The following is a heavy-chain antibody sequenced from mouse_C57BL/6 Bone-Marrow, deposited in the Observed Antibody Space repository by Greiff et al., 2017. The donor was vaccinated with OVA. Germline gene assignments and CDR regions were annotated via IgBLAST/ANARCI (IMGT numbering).Heavy chain of an antibody. CDR3: ATYGYDRAWFAY. Sequence: EVQLQESGPELVKPGASVKMSCKASGYTFTDYNMHWVKQSHGKSLAWIGYINPNNGGTSYTQKFKGKATLTVNKSSSTAYMELRSLTSEDSAVYYCATYGYDRAWFAYWGQGTLVTVSA. V-gene: IGHV1-22*01. J-gene: IGHJ3*01. D-gene: IGHD2-2*01. CDR2: INPNNGGT. CDR1: GYTFTDYN.